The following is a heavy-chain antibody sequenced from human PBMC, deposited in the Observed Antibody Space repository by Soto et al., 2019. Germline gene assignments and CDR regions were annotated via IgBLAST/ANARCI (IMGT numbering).Heavy chain of an antibody. V-gene: IGHV1-3*01. D-gene: IGHD3-3*01. Sequence: ASVKVSCKASGYTFTNYGITWVRQAPGQRLEWMGWINADNGNTQYSQKFQGRVTITRDTSASTAYMELSSLRSEDTAVYYCARDQRYKEWSRAFDYWGQGTLVTVSS. CDR2: INADNGNT. CDR3: ARDQRYKEWSRAFDY. J-gene: IGHJ4*02. CDR1: GYTFTNYG.